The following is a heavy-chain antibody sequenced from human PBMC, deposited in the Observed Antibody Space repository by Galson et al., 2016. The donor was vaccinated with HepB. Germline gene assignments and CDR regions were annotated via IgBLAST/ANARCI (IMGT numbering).Heavy chain of an antibody. V-gene: IGHV1-24*01. D-gene: IGHD3-10*01. CDR3: ATAFSFSAGVYFDN. Sequence: SVKVSCKVSGYTLTQLSIHWVRQAAGKGLEWIGGFDPDDNDTFYAEKFQGRATMTVNTNTDTAYMELSGLRSEDTAVYYCATAFSFSAGVYFDNWGQGSLVTVSS. CDR1: GYTLTQLS. J-gene: IGHJ4*02. CDR2: FDPDDNDT.